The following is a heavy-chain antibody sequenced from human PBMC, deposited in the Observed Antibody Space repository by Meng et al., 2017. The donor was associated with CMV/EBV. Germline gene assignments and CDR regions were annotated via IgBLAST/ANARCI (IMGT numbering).Heavy chain of an antibody. Sequence: SVKVSCKASGYTFTYRFLHWVRQAPGQAFEWMEWITAFNGNSNYALKFQDRVTIIMDRSMSTAYMELTSLRSEDTAVYYCARAQVVVVPAAIHYYYYGMDVWGQGTTVTVSS. CDR2: ITAFNGNS. V-gene: IGHV1-45*02. CDR1: GYTFTYRF. D-gene: IGHD2-2*01. J-gene: IGHJ6*02. CDR3: ARAQVVVVPAAIHYYYYGMDV.